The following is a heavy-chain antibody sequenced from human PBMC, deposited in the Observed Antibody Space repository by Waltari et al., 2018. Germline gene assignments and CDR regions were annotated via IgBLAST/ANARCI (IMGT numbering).Heavy chain of an antibody. CDR2: IYYSGST. V-gene: IGHV4-59*01. Sequence: QVQLQESGPGLVKPSETLSLTCAVSGGAISSYYWSGIRQPPGKGLEWIGYIYYSGSTNYTPSPKSRVTISVDTSKNQFSLKLSSVTAADTAVYYCASRRGVPAALFDYWGQGTLVTVSS. J-gene: IGHJ4*02. CDR1: GGAISSYY. CDR3: ASRRGVPAALFDY. D-gene: IGHD2-2*01.